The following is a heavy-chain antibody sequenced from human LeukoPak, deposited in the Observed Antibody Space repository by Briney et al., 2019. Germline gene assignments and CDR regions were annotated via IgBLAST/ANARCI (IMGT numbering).Heavy chain of an antibody. V-gene: IGHV4-39*01. Sequence: SETLSLTCTVSGGSISSSSYYWGWIRQPPGKGLEWIGSIYYSGSTYYNPSLKSRVTISVDTSKNQFSLKLSSVSAADTAVYYCARLKIGNFDYWGQGTLVTVSS. CDR3: ARLKIGNFDY. J-gene: IGHJ4*02. D-gene: IGHD1-26*01. CDR1: GGSISSSSYY. CDR2: IYYSGST.